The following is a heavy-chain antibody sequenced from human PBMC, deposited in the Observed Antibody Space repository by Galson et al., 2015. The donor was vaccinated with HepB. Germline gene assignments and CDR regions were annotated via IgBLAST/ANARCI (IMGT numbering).Heavy chain of an antibody. Sequence: SVKVSCKASGGTFSSYAISWVRQAPGQGLEWMGRIIPILGIANYAQKFQGRVTITAGKSTSTAYMELSSLRSEDTAVYYCASRVGMSGGGSDTQWGQGTLVTVSS. D-gene: IGHD3-10*01. V-gene: IGHV1-69*04. CDR3: ASRVGMSGGGSDTQ. CDR2: IIPILGIA. J-gene: IGHJ4*02. CDR1: GGTFSSYA.